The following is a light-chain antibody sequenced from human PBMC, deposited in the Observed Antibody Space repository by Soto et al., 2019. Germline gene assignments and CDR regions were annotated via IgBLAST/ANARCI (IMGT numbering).Light chain of an antibody. V-gene: IGKV3-20*01. Sequence: EIVLTQSPGTLSLSPGERATLSCRASQSVSSNYVGWYQQTPGQALRLLIYGASSRATVIPDRFSGSGSGTDFALTISRLEPEDFAVYYCQHYNGSPSTFGQGTKLEIK. CDR1: QSVSSNY. CDR2: GAS. J-gene: IGKJ2*01. CDR3: QHYNGSPST.